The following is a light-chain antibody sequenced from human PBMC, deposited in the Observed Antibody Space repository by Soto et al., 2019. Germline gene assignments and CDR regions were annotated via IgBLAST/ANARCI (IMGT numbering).Light chain of an antibody. J-gene: IGKJ5*01. CDR3: QQSYSTPPIP. Sequence: DIHINKSPSSLSASVEDRVTITCRASQSISSYLNWYQQKPGKAPKLLIYAASSLQSGVPSRFSGSGSGTDFTLTISSLQPEDFATYYCQQSYSTPPIPFGQGTRLEIK. CDR1: QSISSY. V-gene: IGKV1-39*01. CDR2: AAS.